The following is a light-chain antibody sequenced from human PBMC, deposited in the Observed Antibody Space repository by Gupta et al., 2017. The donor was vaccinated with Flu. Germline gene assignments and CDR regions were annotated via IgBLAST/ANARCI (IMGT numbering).Light chain of an antibody. V-gene: IGKV2-28*01. CDR1: QSLLHSDGFTF. CDR2: LGS. J-gene: IGKJ2*01. Sequence: IVMTQSPLSLPVIPGEQASISCRSSQSLLHSDGFTFLDWYLQKPGQSPQLLIYLGSNRASGVPDRFSGSESGTDFTLEISRVEAEDIGVYYCMQALQAPYTFGQGTKLEIK. CDR3: MQALQAPYT.